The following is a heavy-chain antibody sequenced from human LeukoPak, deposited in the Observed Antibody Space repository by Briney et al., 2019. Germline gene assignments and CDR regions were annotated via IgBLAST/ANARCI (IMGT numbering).Heavy chain of an antibody. CDR2: ISGSGSST. J-gene: IGHJ4*02. CDR1: GFTFSSYV. CDR3: AKDLGAMVTPQVFDY. Sequence: GGSLRLSCAASGFTFSSYVMSWVRQAPGKGLEWVSRISGSGSSTNYADSVKGRFTISIDNAKSTLYLQMNSLRVEDTAVYYCAKDLGAMVTPQVFDYWGQGTLVTVSS. V-gene: IGHV3-23*01. D-gene: IGHD5-18*01.